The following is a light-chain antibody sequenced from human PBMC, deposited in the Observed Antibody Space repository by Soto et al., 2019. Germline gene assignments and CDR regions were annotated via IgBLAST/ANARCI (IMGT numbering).Light chain of an antibody. V-gene: IGLV1-44*01. CDR1: SSNIGSNT. Sequence: QSVLTQPPSASGTPGQRVTISCSGRSSNIGSNTVNWYQQLPGTAPKLLIYSNNQRPSGVPDRFSGSKSGTSASLAISGLQSEDEADYYCAAWDDSLNGLYVFGNGTKVTV. CDR2: SNN. J-gene: IGLJ1*01. CDR3: AAWDDSLNGLYV.